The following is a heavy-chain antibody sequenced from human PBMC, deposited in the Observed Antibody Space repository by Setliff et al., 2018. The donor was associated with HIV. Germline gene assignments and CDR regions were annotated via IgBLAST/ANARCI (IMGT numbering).Heavy chain of an antibody. Sequence: SVKVSCKASGGTFSSYAISWVRQAPGQGLEWMGGIIPIFCTANYAQKFQGRVTITTDKSTSTAYMELTSLTSEDTAVYYCAREPGEYCSGGTCYHHYYFDYWGPGTLVTVSS. J-gene: IGHJ4*02. CDR2: IIPIFCTA. CDR3: AREPGEYCSGGTCYHHYYFDY. D-gene: IGHD2-15*01. CDR1: GGTFSSYA. V-gene: IGHV1-69*05.